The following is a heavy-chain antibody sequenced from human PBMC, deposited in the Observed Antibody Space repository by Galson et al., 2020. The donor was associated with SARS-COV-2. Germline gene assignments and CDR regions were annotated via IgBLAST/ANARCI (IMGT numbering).Heavy chain of an antibody. CDR3: ARQGPHGVVVPAAIIDI. V-gene: IGHV4-39*01. CDR1: GGSISSSSYY. J-gene: IGHJ3*02. D-gene: IGHD2-2*02. CDR2: IYYSGST. Sequence: SETLSLTCTVSGGSISSSSYYWGWIRQPPGKGLEWIGSIYYSGSTYYNPSLKSRVTISVDTSKNQFSLKLSPVTAADTAVYYCARQGPHGVVVPAAIIDIWGQGTMVTVSS.